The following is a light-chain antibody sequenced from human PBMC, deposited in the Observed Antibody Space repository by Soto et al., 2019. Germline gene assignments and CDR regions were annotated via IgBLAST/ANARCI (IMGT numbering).Light chain of an antibody. V-gene: IGLV2-14*01. CDR2: EVS. CDR3: SSYSSSTVRYV. J-gene: IGLJ1*01. Sequence: QSALTQPASVSGSPGQSITMSCTGTSSDVGSYDFVSWYQQHPGKAPKLLIYEVSNRPSGVSARFSGSKSDNTASLTISGLQAAAEADYFCSSYSSSTVRYVFGSGTKLTVL. CDR1: SSDVGSYDF.